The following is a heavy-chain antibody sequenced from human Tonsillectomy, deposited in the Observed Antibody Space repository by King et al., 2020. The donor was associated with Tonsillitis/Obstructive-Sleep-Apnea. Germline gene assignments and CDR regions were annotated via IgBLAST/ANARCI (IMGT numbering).Heavy chain of an antibody. CDR2: IKSKTDGGTT. Sequence: DVQLVESGGGLVKPGGSLRLSCAASGFTFSNAWMSWVRQAPGKGLEWVGRIKSKTDGGTTDYAAPVKGRFTISREDSKNTRYLQMNSLKTEDTAVYYCTTDIVVVPAAMGGDAFDIWGQGTMVTVSS. CDR1: GFTFSNAW. J-gene: IGHJ3*02. V-gene: IGHV3-15*01. CDR3: TTDIVVVPAAMGGDAFDI. D-gene: IGHD2-2*01.